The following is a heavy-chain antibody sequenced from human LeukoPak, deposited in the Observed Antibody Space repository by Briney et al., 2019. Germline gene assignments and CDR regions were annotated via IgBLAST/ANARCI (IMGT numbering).Heavy chain of an antibody. J-gene: IGHJ4*02. Sequence: PGGSLRLSCEASGFTFDDYGMHWVRQVPGRGLERVSLINRDGGSTYYADSVKGRFTISRDHSKSSLYLQMNSLRTDDTALYYCARDMPYSGSYYLDYWGQGTLVTVSS. CDR3: ARDMPYSGSYYLDY. V-gene: IGHV3-43*02. CDR1: GFTFDDYG. D-gene: IGHD1-26*01. CDR2: INRDGGST.